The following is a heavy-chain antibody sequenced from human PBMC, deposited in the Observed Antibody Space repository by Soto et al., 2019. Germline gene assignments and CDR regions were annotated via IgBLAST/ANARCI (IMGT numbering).Heavy chain of an antibody. CDR2: FSGGESASDIVGRGGST. CDR1: GFTFGHFA. J-gene: IGHJ6*02. Sequence: GGSLRLSCAASGFTFGHFARSGVRQDPGPGVKWASPFSGGESASDIVGRGGSTYYADSVKGRFTISRDNSRDTLYLQMNSLTVEDSALYYCAKFHGPDLLYYYGMDVWGQGTTVTVSS. V-gene: IGHV3-23*01. CDR3: AKFHGPDLLYYYGMDV.